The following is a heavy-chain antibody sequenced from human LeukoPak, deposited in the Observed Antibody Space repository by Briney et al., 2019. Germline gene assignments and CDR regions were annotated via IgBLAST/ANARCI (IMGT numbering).Heavy chain of an antibody. V-gene: IGHV4-59*01. Sequence: PSETLSLTCTVSGGSISTYYWNWIRQPPGKGLEWIGYIYYSGSTNYNPSLKSRVTISVDTSKNQFSLKLSSMTAADTAVYYCARGVAAAGPMNWGQGTLVTVSS. D-gene: IGHD6-13*01. J-gene: IGHJ4*02. CDR3: ARGVAAAGPMN. CDR1: GGSISTYY. CDR2: IYYSGST.